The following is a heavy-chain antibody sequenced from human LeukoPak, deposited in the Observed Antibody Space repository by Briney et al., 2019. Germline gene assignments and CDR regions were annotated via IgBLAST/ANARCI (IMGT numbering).Heavy chain of an antibody. D-gene: IGHD6-13*01. V-gene: IGHV3-11*04. CDR2: ISSSGSTI. CDR3: AIGPQHPENWFDP. J-gene: IGHJ5*02. Sequence: PGGSLRLSCAASGFTFSDYYMSWIRQAPGKGLEWVSYISSSGSTIYYADSVKGRFTISRDNAKNSLYLQMNSLRAEDTAVYYCAIGPQHPENWFDPWGQGTLVTVSS. CDR1: GFTFSDYY.